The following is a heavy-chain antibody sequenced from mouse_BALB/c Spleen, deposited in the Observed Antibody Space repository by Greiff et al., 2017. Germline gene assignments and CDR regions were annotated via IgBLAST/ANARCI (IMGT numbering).Heavy chain of an antibody. V-gene: IGHV2-4-1*01. D-gene: IGHD1-1*01. Sequence: VQLQESGPGLVQPSQSLSITCTVSGFSLTSYGVHWVRQSPGKGLEWLGVIWSGGSTDYNAAFISRLSISKDNSKSQVFFKMNSLQADDTAIYYCARNPYYYGSSYGGYAMDDWGQGTAGTVA. CDR1: GFSLTSYG. J-gene: IGHJ4*01. CDR3: ARNPYYYGSSYGGYAMDD. CDR2: IWSGGST.